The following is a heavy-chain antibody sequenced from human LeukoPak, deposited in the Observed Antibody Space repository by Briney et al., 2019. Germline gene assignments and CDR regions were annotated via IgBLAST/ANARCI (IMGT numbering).Heavy chain of an antibody. CDR3: ARVPEYQPYGMDV. J-gene: IGHJ6*02. D-gene: IGHD2-2*01. CDR2: ISYDGSNK. V-gene: IGHV3-30*04. CDR1: GFTFNTYT. Sequence: GGSLRLSCAASGFTFNTYTMNWVRQAPGKGLEWVAVISYDGSNKYYADSVKGRFTISRDNSKNTLYLQMNSLRAEDTAVYYCARVPEYQPYGMDVWGQGTTVTVSS.